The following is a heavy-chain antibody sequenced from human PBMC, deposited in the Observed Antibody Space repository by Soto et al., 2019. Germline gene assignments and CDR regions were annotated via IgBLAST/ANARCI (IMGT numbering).Heavy chain of an antibody. CDR3: ARDSYSSLDYGMDV. J-gene: IGHJ6*02. CDR1: GYTFTGCY. Sequence: ASVKVSCKASGYTFTGCYMHWVRQAPGQGLEWMGWINPNSGGTNYAQKLQGRVTMTTDTSTSTAYMELRSLRSDDTAVYYCARDSYSSLDYGMDVWGQGTTVTVSS. D-gene: IGHD6-6*01. V-gene: IGHV1-2*02. CDR2: INPNSGGT.